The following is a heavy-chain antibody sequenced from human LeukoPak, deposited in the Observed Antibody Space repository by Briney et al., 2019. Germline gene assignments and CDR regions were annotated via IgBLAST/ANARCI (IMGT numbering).Heavy chain of an antibody. CDR2: IYTSGST. Sequence: SSETLSLTCTVSGGSISSYYWSWIRQPAGKGLEWIGRIYTSGSTNYNPSLKSRVTMSVDTSKNQFSLKLSSVTAADTAVYYCARDHKQWLAYYYYYYMDVWGKGTTVTVSS. J-gene: IGHJ6*03. V-gene: IGHV4-4*07. D-gene: IGHD6-19*01. CDR3: ARDHKQWLAYYYYYYMDV. CDR1: GGSISSYY.